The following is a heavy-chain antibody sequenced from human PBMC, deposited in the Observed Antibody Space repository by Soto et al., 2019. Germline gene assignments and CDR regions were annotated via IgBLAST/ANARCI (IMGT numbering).Heavy chain of an antibody. J-gene: IGHJ6*02. CDR2: IHPDGSDK. D-gene: IGHD2-21*01. CDR1: GFTFSNYW. Sequence: EVQLVESGGGLVQPGGSLRLSCAAYGFTFSNYWMTWVRQAPGKGLEWVANIHPDGSDKYYVDSVKGRFTISRDKAKNSLFLQMNSLRAEDTAVYYCASWFAPYGIDVWGQGNTVTV. V-gene: IGHV3-7*01. CDR3: ASWFAPYGIDV.